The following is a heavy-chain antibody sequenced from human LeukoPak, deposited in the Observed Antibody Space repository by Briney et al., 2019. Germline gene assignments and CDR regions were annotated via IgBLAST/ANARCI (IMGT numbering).Heavy chain of an antibody. J-gene: IGHJ6*03. Sequence: PSGTLSLTCAVSGGSISSSHWWSWVRQPPGKGLEWIGEIYHSGSTNYNPSLKSRVTILVEKSKNQFSLKLSSVTAADTAVYYCARDGLERSSGWYGYYYYMDVWGKGTTVTVSS. CDR3: ARDGLERSSGWYGYYYYMDV. D-gene: IGHD6-19*01. CDR1: GGSISSSHW. V-gene: IGHV4-4*02. CDR2: IYHSGST.